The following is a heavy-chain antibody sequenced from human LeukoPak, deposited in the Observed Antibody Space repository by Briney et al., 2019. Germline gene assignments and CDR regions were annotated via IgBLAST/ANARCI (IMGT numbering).Heavy chain of an antibody. CDR3: TRDRERGYSHAYGGDC. CDR1: GYTFTSYY. V-gene: IGHV1-46*01. CDR2: TNPSGGST. J-gene: IGHJ4*02. Sequence: GASVKVSCKASGYTFTSYYMHWVRQAPGQGLEWMGVTNPSGGSTNSPQKFQGRVTMTRDTSTSTVYMELSSLRSEDTAVYYCTRDRERGYSHAYGGDCWGQGTLVTVSS. D-gene: IGHD5-18*01.